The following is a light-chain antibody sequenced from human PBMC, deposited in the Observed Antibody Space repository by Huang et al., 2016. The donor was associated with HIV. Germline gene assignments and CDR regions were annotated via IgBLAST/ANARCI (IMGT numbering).Light chain of an antibody. J-gene: IGKJ4*01. CDR3: QLYNSY. CDR1: QNVCNW. CDR2: KAS. Sequence: DIQMTQSPSTLSASVGDRVTITCRASQNVCNWLAWYQQKPGKAPKLLLYKASSLESGVPSKFSGSGAWTEFTLTISSLQPDDFATYYCQLYNSYFGGGTKVEIK. V-gene: IGKV1-5*03.